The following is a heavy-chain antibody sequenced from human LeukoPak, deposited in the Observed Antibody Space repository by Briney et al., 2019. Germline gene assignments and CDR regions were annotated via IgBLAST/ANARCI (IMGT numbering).Heavy chain of an antibody. CDR1: GGSISSSNW. D-gene: IGHD3-10*01. J-gene: IGHJ4*02. CDR3: ARLPDYYGSGSYYNVLFDY. CDR2: IYHSGST. Sequence: SGTLSLTCAVSGGSISSSNWWSWVRQPPGKGLEWIGEIYHSGSTNCNPSLKSRVTISVDKSKNQFSLKLSSVTAADTAVYYCARLPDYYGSGSYYNVLFDYWGQGTLVTVSS. V-gene: IGHV4-4*02.